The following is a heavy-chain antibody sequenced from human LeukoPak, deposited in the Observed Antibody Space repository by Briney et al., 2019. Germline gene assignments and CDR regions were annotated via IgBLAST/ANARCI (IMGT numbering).Heavy chain of an antibody. Sequence: SETLSLTCTVSGVSINSYYWSWIRQPPGKGLEWIGYIYYTGSTNYNPSLKSRVTMSVDTSKNQFSLKVTSVTAADTAVYYCARQSPAAAGQGLDYWGQGALVTVSS. D-gene: IGHD6-13*01. CDR3: ARQSPAAAGQGLDY. V-gene: IGHV4-59*08. CDR1: GVSINSYY. J-gene: IGHJ4*02. CDR2: IYYTGST.